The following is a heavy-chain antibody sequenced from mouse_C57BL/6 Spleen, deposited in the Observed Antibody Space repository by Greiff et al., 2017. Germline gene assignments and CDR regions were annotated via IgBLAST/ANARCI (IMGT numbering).Heavy chain of an antibody. CDR2: ISNLAYSI. Sequence: EVKLMESGGGLVQPGGSLKLSCAASGFTFSDYGMAWVRQAPRKGPEWVAFISNLAYSIYYADTVTGRFTISRENAKNTLYLEMSSLRSEDTAMYYCARHPGSSYAMDYWGQGTSVTVSS. CDR3: ARHPGSSYAMDY. D-gene: IGHD1-1*01. V-gene: IGHV5-15*01. J-gene: IGHJ4*01. CDR1: GFTFSDYG.